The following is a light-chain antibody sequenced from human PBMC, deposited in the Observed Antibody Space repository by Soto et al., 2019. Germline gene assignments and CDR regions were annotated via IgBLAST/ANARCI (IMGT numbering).Light chain of an antibody. J-gene: IGLJ1*01. CDR2: GKT. Sequence: QAVVTQPPSVSGAPGQRVTISCTGRTSNIGAGYDVHWYQHLPGTAPKLLIYGKTNRPSGVPDRFSGSKSGTSASLAITGLQAEDEADYYCSSYTSSSTPYVFGTGTKLTVL. CDR3: SSYTSSSTPYV. V-gene: IGLV1-40*01. CDR1: TSNIGAGYD.